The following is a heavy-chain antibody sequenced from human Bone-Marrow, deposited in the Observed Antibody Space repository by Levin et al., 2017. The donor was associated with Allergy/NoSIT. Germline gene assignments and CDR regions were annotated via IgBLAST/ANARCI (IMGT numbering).Heavy chain of an antibody. D-gene: IGHD4-17*01. J-gene: IGHJ4*02. Sequence: ASVKVSCKASGYTFTGYYMHWVRQAPGQGLEWMGRINPNSGGTNYAQKFQGRVTMTRDTSISTAYMELSRLRSDDTAVYYCARDLGRGYGDYSLYFDYWGQGTLVTVSS. CDR2: INPNSGGT. CDR3: ARDLGRGYGDYSLYFDY. CDR1: GYTFTGYY. V-gene: IGHV1-2*06.